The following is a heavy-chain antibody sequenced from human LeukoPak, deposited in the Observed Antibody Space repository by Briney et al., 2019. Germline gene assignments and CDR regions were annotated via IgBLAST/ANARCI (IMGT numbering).Heavy chain of an antibody. CDR1: GYTFTSYG. CDR2: ISAYNGST. CDR3: ARDQARDYDFWSGWGYYYYYMDV. Sequence: ASVKVSCKASGYTFTSYGISWVRQAPGQGLEWMGWISAYNGSTNYAQKLQGRVTMTTDTSTSTAYMELRSLRSDDTAVYYCARDQARDYDFWSGWGYYYYYMDVWGKGTTVTVSS. J-gene: IGHJ6*03. V-gene: IGHV1-18*01. D-gene: IGHD3-3*01.